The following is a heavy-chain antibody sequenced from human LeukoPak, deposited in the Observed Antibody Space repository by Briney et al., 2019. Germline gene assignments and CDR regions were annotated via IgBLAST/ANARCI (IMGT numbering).Heavy chain of an antibody. CDR2: VYYSGST. D-gene: IGHD5-24*01. Sequence: RSSETLSLTCTVSGGSINIINYYWGWIRQPPAKGLEWIGSVYYSGSTYYTPSLKSRVTISVDTSKNQFSLKLSSVTAADTAVYYCLRHHRDGYKDYWGQGTLVTVSS. J-gene: IGHJ4*02. CDR3: LRHHRDGYKDY. V-gene: IGHV4-39*01. CDR1: GGSINIINYY.